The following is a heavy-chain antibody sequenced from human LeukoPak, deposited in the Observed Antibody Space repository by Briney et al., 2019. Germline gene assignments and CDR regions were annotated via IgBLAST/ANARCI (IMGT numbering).Heavy chain of an antibody. CDR1: GFTFSSYE. CDR2: ISSSGSTI. J-gene: IGHJ4*02. Sequence: GGSLRLSCAASGFTFSSYEVNWVRQAPGKGLEWVSYISSSGSTIYYADSVKGRFTISRDNSKNTLYLQMNSLRAEDTAVYYCAKSPDCYFDYWGQGTLVTVSS. CDR3: AKSPDCYFDY. D-gene: IGHD3/OR15-3a*01. V-gene: IGHV3-48*03.